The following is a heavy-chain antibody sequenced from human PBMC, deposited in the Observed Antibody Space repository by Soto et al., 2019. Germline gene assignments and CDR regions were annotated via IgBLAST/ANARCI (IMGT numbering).Heavy chain of an antibody. D-gene: IGHD3-3*01. CDR1: GGSFSGYY. Sequence: SETLSLTCAVYGGSFSGYYWSWIRQPPGKGLEWIGEINHSGSTNYNPSLKSRVTISVDTSKNQFSLKLSSVTAADTAVYYCAKGSKNLRFLEWLLWFDYWGQGTLVTVSS. CDR3: AKGSKNLRFLEWLLWFDY. J-gene: IGHJ4*02. CDR2: INHSGST. V-gene: IGHV4-34*01.